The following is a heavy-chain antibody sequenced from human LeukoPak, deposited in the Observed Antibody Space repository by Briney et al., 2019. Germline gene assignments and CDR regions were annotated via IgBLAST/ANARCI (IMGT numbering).Heavy chain of an antibody. Sequence: GGSLRLSCAASGFTFSSYAMSWVRQAPGKGLEWVSAISGSGGSTYYADSVKGRFTISRDNSKNTLYLQMNSPRAEDTAVYYCAKDPDSLFYGAAADHFDYWGQGTLVTVSS. J-gene: IGHJ4*02. V-gene: IGHV3-23*01. CDR3: AKDPDSLFYGAAADHFDY. CDR1: GFTFSSYA. D-gene: IGHD6-13*01. CDR2: ISGSGGST.